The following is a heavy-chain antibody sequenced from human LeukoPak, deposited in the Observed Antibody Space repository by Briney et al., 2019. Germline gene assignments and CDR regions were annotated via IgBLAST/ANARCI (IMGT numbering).Heavy chain of an antibody. CDR1: GGTFSSYA. D-gene: IGHD6-13*01. V-gene: IGHV1-69*06. Sequence: GASVKVSCKASGGTFSSYAISWVRQAPGQGLEWMGGIIPIFGTANYAQKLQGRVTITADKSTSTAYMELSSLRSEDTAVYYCARRNSGYSSSWSPSSRYYYMDVWGKGTTVTVSS. CDR2: IIPIFGTA. CDR3: ARRNSGYSSSWSPSSRYYYMDV. J-gene: IGHJ6*03.